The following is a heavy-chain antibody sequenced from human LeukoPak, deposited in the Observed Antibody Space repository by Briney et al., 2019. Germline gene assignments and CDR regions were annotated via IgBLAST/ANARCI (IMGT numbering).Heavy chain of an antibody. Sequence: GGSLRLSCAASGFTVSSNHMSWIRQAPGKGLEWVSVIYSDGNTHYADSVKGRFTSSRDNSKNTLFLQMNSLRAEDTAVYYCARGGSSASAPYYWGHGTLVTVSS. CDR2: IYSDGNT. V-gene: IGHV3-53*01. CDR1: GFTVSSNH. CDR3: ARGGSSASAPYY. J-gene: IGHJ4*01. D-gene: IGHD2-21*01.